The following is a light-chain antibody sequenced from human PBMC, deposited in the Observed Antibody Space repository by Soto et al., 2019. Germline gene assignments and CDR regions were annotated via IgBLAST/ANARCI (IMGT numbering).Light chain of an antibody. V-gene: IGKV1-13*02. J-gene: IGKJ4*01. Sequence: AIQMTQFPSSLSASVDDRVTITCRASQDIRSDLGWYQQRPGKAPKLLIYDASSLESGVPSRFSGSGSGTEFTLTISSLQPDDFATYYCQQYNSYPLTFGGGTKVDIK. CDR1: QDIRSD. CDR2: DAS. CDR3: QQYNSYPLT.